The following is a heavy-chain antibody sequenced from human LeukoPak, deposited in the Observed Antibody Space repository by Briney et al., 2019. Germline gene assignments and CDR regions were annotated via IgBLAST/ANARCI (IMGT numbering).Heavy chain of an antibody. V-gene: IGHV4-61*01. CDR2: IYYSGST. Sequence: SSQTLSLTCTVSGGSVSSGSYYWSWIRQPPGKGLEWIGYIYYSGSTNYNPSLKSRVTISVDTSKNQFSLKLSSVTAADTAVHYCARESRAARNPIDYWGQGTLVTVSS. J-gene: IGHJ4*02. CDR3: ARESRAARNPIDY. D-gene: IGHD6-6*01. CDR1: GGSVSSGSYY.